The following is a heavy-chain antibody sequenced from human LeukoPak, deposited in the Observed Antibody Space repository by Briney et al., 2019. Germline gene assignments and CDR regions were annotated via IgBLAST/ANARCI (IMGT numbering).Heavy chain of an antibody. J-gene: IGHJ4*02. Sequence: GGSLRLSCAASGFIFRNNAMNWVGQAPGQGLEWVSGVSASGGSTFNTDSVKGRFSISRDNSKNTLYLEMNSLRPDDKALYYCAKYLVNQGVIAYWGQGTLVTVSS. CDR3: AKYLVNQGVIAY. D-gene: IGHD3-10*01. V-gene: IGHV3-23*01. CDR2: VSASGGST. CDR1: GFIFRNNA.